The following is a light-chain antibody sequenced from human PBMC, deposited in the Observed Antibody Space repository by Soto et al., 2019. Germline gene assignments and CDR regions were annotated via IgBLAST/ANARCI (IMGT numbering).Light chain of an antibody. J-gene: IGLJ1*01. CDR2: ANS. V-gene: IGLV1-40*01. CDR1: SSNIGAGYD. Sequence: QSGLTQPPSVSGAPGQRVTISCTGSSSNIGAGYDVHWYQQRPGSAPRLLIFANSDRPSGVPDRFSGSKSVTSASLTIAGLQAEDEADYYCQSYDTSLSGSGVFGTGTQLTVL. CDR3: QSYDTSLSGSGV.